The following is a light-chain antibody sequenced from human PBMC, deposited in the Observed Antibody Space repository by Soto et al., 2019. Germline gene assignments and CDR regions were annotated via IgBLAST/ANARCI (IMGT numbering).Light chain of an antibody. CDR2: SNN. CDR3: AAWDDSLNGYV. V-gene: IGLV1-44*01. J-gene: IGLJ1*01. CDR1: SSNIGSNT. Sequence: QSVLTQPPSASGTPGQRVTISCSGSSSNIGSNTVNWYQQLPGTAPKLLIYSNNQRPSGVPDRFSGSKSGTSASLAISGLQSEDEADYYSAAWDDSLNGYVFGTGTKVPVL.